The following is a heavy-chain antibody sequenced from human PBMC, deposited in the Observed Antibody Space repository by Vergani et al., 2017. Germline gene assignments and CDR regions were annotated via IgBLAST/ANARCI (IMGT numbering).Heavy chain of an antibody. CDR2: ISYDGSNK. CDR3: ARVDGAY. D-gene: IGHD3-10*01. V-gene: IGHV3-30*03. Sequence: QVQLVESGGGVVQPGRSLRLSCAASGFTFSSYGMHWVRQAPGKGLEWVAVISYDGSNKYYADSVKGRFTISRDNSKNTLYLQMNSLRAEDTAVYYCARVDGAYWGQGTLVTVSS. CDR1: GFTFSSYG. J-gene: IGHJ4*02.